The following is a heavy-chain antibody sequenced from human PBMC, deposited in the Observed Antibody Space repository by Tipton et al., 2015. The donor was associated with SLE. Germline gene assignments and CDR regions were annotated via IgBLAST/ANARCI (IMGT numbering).Heavy chain of an antibody. V-gene: IGHV4-31*03. CDR3: ARVPQRGLYWFAP. D-gene: IGHD6-25*01. CDR1: GGSISSGGYY. Sequence: TLSLTCTVSGGSISSGGYYWSWLRQHPGKGLEWIGYIYYSESTYYNPSLKNRVTISVDSSKNQFSLRLTSVTAADTAVYYCARVPQRGLYWFAPWGQGTLVTVSS. CDR2: IYYSEST. J-gene: IGHJ5*02.